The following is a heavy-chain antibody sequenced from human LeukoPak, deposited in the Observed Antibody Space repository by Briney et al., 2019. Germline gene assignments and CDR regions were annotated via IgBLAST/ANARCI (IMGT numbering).Heavy chain of an antibody. CDR2: IYHSGST. D-gene: IGHD2-2*01. Sequence: SETLSLTCAVSGYSISSGYYWGWIRQPPGKGLEWIGSIYHSGSTYYNPSLKSRVTISVDTSKNQFSLKLSSVTAADTAVYYCRVLRERVPDGHFDLWGRGTLVTVSS. CDR3: RVLRERVPDGHFDL. J-gene: IGHJ2*01. CDR1: GYSISSGYY. V-gene: IGHV4-38-2*01.